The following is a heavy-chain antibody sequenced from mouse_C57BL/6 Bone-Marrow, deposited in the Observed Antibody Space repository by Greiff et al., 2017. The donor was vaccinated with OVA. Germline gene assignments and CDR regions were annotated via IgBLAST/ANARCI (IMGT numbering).Heavy chain of an antibody. J-gene: IGHJ2*01. D-gene: IGHD2-3*01. CDR1: GYTFTDYE. Sequence: QVQLKQSGAELVRPGASVTLSCKASGYTFTDYEMHWVKQTPVHGLEWIGAIDPETGGTSYNQKFKGKAILTADNSSSTAYMELRSLTSEDYAVYYCTREGCDGYYHDYWGQGTTLTVSS. CDR2: IDPETGGT. V-gene: IGHV1-15*01. CDR3: TREGCDGYYHDY.